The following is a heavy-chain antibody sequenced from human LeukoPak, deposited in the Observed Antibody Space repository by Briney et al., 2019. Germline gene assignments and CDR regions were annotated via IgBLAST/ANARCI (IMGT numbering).Heavy chain of an antibody. V-gene: IGHV3-9*01. CDR3: AKDIGYSYGSYYYYYGMDV. CDR2: ISWNSGSI. CDR1: GFTFDDYA. D-gene: IGHD5-18*01. J-gene: IGHJ6*02. Sequence: GGSLRLSCAASGFTFDDYAMHWVRQAPGKGLEWVSGISWNSGSIGYADSVKGRSTISRDNAKNSLYLQMNSLRAEDTALYYCAKDIGYSYGSYYYYYGMDVWGQGTTVTVSS.